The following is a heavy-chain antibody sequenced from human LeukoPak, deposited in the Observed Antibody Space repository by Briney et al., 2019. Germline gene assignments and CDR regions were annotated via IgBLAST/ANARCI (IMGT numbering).Heavy chain of an antibody. J-gene: IGHJ6*02. V-gene: IGHV1-69*01. CDR1: GGTFSSYA. D-gene: IGHD3/OR15-3a*01. CDR2: IIPIFGTA. CDR3: ARVGQGPYGGYYYGMDV. Sequence: GSSVKVSCKASGGTFSSYAISWVRQAPGQGLEWMGGIIPIFGTANHAQKFQGRVTITADESTSTAYMELSSLRSEDTAVYYCARVGQGPYGGYYYGMDVWGQGTTVTVSS.